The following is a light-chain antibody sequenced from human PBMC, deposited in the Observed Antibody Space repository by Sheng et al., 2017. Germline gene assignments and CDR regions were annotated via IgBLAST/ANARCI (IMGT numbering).Light chain of an antibody. CDR2: QDT. CDR1: KLGDKY. J-gene: IGLJ2*01. V-gene: IGLV3-1*01. CDR3: QSYDSSLSGVV. Sequence: SYDLTQPPSVSVSPGQTATITCSGDKLGDKYVCWYQQKPGQSPVRLIYQDTKRPSEIPERFSGSKSGISASLAITGLQAGDEADYYCQSYDSSLSGVVFGGGTKLTVL.